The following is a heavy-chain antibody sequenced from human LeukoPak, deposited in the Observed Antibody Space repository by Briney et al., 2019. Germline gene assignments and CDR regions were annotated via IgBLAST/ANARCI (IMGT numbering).Heavy chain of an antibody. V-gene: IGHV1-69*13. CDR2: IIPMSGTA. D-gene: IGHD3-3*01. J-gene: IGHJ4*02. Sequence: ASVKVSCKAFGGTFNNFAISWVRQAPGQGLEWVGGIIPMSGTANYAQKFQGRVTITADESTSTAYMELSSLRSEDTAIYYCASPVKYYDTWSGYPPFDYWGQGTLVTVSS. CDR3: ASPVKYYDTWSGYPPFDY. CDR1: GGTFNNFA.